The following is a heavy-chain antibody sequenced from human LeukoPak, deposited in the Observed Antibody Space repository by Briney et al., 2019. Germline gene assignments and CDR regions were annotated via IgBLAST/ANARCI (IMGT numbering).Heavy chain of an antibody. CDR1: GFTVSSNY. Sequence: PGGSLRLSCAASGFTVSSNYMSWVRQAPGKGLDWVSVIYSGGSTYYADSVKGRFTISRDNSKNTLYLQMNSLRAEDTAVYYCARENSGSYYGYFDYWGQGTLVTVSS. CDR2: IYSGGST. CDR3: ARENSGSYYGYFDY. J-gene: IGHJ4*02. V-gene: IGHV3-66*01. D-gene: IGHD1-26*01.